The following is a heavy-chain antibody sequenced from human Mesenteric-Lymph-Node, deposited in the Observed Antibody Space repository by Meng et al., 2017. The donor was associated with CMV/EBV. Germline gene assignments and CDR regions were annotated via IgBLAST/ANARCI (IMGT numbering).Heavy chain of an antibody. Sequence: SGGSISSSNWCNWLRQPPGKGLEWIGEIYHSGNTNYNPSLKSRVTISVDKSKNQFSLKLSSVTAADTAVYYCASRTSRYDAFDIWGQGTMVTVSS. J-gene: IGHJ3*02. CDR2: IYHSGNT. CDR3: ASRTSRYDAFDI. V-gene: IGHV4-4*02. CDR1: GGSISSSNW. D-gene: IGHD2-2*01.